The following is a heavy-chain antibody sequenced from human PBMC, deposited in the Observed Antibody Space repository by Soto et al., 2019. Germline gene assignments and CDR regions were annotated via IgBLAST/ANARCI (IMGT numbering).Heavy chain of an antibody. Sequence: PGGSLRLSCAAPGFTFSSYSMNWVRQAPGKGLEWVSSISSSSSYIYYADSVKGRFTISRDNAKNSLYLQMNSLRAEDTAVYYCARDLDSPLSGVMDVWGQGTTVTVSS. CDR3: ARDLDSPLSGVMDV. CDR2: ISSSSSYI. J-gene: IGHJ6*02. V-gene: IGHV3-21*01. CDR1: GFTFSSYS. D-gene: IGHD2-8*01.